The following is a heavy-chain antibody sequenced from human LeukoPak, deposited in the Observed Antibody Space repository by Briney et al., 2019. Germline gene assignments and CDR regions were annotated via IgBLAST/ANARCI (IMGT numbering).Heavy chain of an antibody. V-gene: IGHV4-59*01. D-gene: IGHD6-13*01. Sequence: PSETLSLTCAVSGGSISNYYWSWIRQPPGKGLEWIGYIYYSGTTNYNPSLKSRVTISVDTSKNQFSLKLNSVTAADTAVYYCARGVYIAAAQYGYWGQGTLVTVSS. CDR3: ARGVYIAAAQYGY. CDR1: GGSISNYY. J-gene: IGHJ4*02. CDR2: IYYSGTT.